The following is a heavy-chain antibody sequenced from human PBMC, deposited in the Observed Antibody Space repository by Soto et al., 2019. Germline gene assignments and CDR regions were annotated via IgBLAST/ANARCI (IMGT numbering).Heavy chain of an antibody. CDR1: GGSISSYY. V-gene: IGHV4-59*01. CDR3: ASGVAYYYDSSGYYPTGSLDY. CDR2: IYYSGST. D-gene: IGHD3-22*01. J-gene: IGHJ4*02. Sequence: SETLSLTCTVSGGSISSYYWSWIRQPPGKGLEWIGYIYYSGSTNYNPSLKSRVTISVDTSKNQFSLKLSSVTAADTAVYYCASGVAYYYDSSGYYPTGSLDYWGQGTLVTVPQ.